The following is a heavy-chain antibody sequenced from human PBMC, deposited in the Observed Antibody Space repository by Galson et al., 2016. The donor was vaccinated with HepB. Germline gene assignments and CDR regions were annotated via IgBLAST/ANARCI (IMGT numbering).Heavy chain of an antibody. D-gene: IGHD6-19*01. CDR3: AKGWKQWLVSFGYRGNDAFDI. J-gene: IGHJ3*02. CDR1: GFTFRNYA. V-gene: IGHV3-23*01. Sequence: SLRLSCAASGFTFRNYAMSWVRQAPGKGLEWVSAISSRANNSYYADSVKGRFTISRDNSKNTVSLQMNSLKTEDTAVSYCAKGWKQWLVSFGYRGNDAFDIWGQGTMVTVSS. CDR2: ISSRANNS.